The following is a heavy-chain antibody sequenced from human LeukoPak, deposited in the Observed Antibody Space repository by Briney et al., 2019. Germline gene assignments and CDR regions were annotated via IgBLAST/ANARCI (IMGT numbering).Heavy chain of an antibody. Sequence: QPGGSLRLSCAASGFTFSDSIVHWVRQASGEGLEWVGRIRSKPNSYATAYAASVKGRFTISRDDSKNTAYLFMDSLKTEDTAVYYCARAKFGFGETLDYWGQGTLVIVSS. D-gene: IGHD3-10*01. CDR3: ARAKFGFGETLDY. CDR2: IRSKPNSYAT. V-gene: IGHV3-73*01. CDR1: GFTFSDSI. J-gene: IGHJ4*02.